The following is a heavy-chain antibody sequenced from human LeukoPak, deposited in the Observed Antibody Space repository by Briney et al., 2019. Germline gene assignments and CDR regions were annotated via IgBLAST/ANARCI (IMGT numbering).Heavy chain of an antibody. D-gene: IGHD3-10*01. CDR3: AKEGIWFGQSSDY. J-gene: IGHJ4*02. CDR1: GFTFGNYV. V-gene: IGHV3-23*01. CDR2: LSGSGGTA. Sequence: GGSLRLSCAASGFTFGNYVMSWVRQAPGKGLEWVSGLSGSGGTAHYADSVKGRFTISRDISKNTLYLQMNSLRVEDTAVYYCAKEGIWFGQSSDYWGQGTLVTVSS.